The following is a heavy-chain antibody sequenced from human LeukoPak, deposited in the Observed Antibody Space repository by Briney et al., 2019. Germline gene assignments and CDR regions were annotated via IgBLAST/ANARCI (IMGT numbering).Heavy chain of an antibody. J-gene: IGHJ6*03. CDR2: IIPIFGTA. V-gene: IGHV1-69*05. D-gene: IGHD6-13*01. CDR3: ARDAAAAGTSAYYYMDV. CDR1: GGTFSSYA. Sequence: ASVKVSCKASGGTFSSYAISWVRQAPGQGLEWMGGIIPIFGTANYAQKFQGRVTITTDESTSTAYMELSSLRSEDTAVYYCARDAAAAGTSAYYYMDVWGKGTTVTVSS.